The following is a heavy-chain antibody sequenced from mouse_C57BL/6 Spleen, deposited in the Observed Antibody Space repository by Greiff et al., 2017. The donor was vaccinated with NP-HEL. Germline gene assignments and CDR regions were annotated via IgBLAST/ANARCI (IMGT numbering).Heavy chain of an antibody. Sequence: VQLQQSGAELVKPGASVKISCKASGYAFSSYWMNWVKQRPGKGLEWIGQIYPGDGDTNYNGKFKGKATLTADKSSSTAYMQLSILTFEDSAVYFCARYGTGYSYGYFDVWGTGTTVTVSS. CDR1: GYAFSSYW. D-gene: IGHD2-3*01. CDR2: IYPGDGDT. J-gene: IGHJ1*03. V-gene: IGHV1-80*01. CDR3: ARYGTGYSYGYFDV.